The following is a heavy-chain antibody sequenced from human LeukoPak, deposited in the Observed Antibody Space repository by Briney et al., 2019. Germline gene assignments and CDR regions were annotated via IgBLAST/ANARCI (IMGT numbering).Heavy chain of an antibody. V-gene: IGHV3-30-3*01. CDR1: GFTFSSYA. J-gene: IGHJ4*02. Sequence: HPGGSLRLSCAASGFTFSSYAMHWVRQAPVKGLEWVAVISYDGSNKYYADSVKGRFTISRDNSKNTLYLQMNSLRAEDTAVYYCARGGGYGGNRFYYWGQGTLVTVSS. CDR3: ARGGGYGGNRFYY. CDR2: ISYDGSNK. D-gene: IGHD4-23*01.